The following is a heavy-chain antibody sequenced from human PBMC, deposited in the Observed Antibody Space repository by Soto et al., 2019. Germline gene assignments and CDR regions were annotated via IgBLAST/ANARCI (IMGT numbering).Heavy chain of an antibody. CDR3: ARRSRSGGAPLFDY. J-gene: IGHJ4*02. CDR2: IIPIFGTA. Sequence: GASVKVSCKASGGTFSSYAISWVRQAPGQGLEWMGGIIPIFGTANYARKFQGRVTITADESTSTAYMELSSLRSEDTAVYYCARRSRSGGAPLFDYWGQGTLVTVSS. D-gene: IGHD6-19*01. CDR1: GGTFSSYA. V-gene: IGHV1-69*13.